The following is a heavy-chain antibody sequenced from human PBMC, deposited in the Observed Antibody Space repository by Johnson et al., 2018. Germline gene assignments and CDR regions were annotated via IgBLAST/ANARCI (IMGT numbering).Heavy chain of an antibody. CDR2: INWAGGT. D-gene: IGHD4-23*01. J-gene: IGHJ3*02. V-gene: IGHV3-43*01. CDR1: GFTFDDYS. CDR3: AKDIWSGGNSAFEI. Sequence: VQLVQSGGVVVQPGGSLRLSCAASGFTFDDYSMHWVRQAPGKGLEWVSLINWAGGTSYADSVTGRFTISRDNSKKSLYLQMDSLRTDDTALYYCAKDIWSGGNSAFEIWGQGTMVTVSS.